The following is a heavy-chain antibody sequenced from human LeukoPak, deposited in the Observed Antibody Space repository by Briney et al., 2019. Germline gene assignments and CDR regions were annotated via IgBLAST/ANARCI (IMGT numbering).Heavy chain of an antibody. CDR3: AKHSTYFYGSGTSDDAFDI. V-gene: IGHV3-23*01. J-gene: IGHJ3*02. Sequence: GGSLRLSCAASGFTFSSYGMHWVRQAPGKGLEWVSAISGSGGSTSYADSVKGRFTISRDNSKNTMYLQMNSLRAEDTAVYYCAKHSTYFYGSGTSDDAFDIWGQGTMVTISS. CDR1: GFTFSSYG. D-gene: IGHD3-10*01. CDR2: ISGSGGST.